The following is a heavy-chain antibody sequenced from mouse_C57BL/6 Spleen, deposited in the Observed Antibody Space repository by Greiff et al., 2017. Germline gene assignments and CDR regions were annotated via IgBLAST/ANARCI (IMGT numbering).Heavy chain of an antibody. CDR2: IYPRDGST. V-gene: IGHV1-85*01. D-gene: IGHD1-1*01. CDR1: GYTFTSYD. CDR3: ARRDYGSSPWFAY. J-gene: IGHJ3*01. Sequence: VMLVESGPELVKPGASVKLSCKASGYTFTSYDINWVKQRPGQGLEWIGWIYPRDGSTKYNEKFKGKATLTVDTSSSTAYMELHSLTSEDSAVYFCARRDYGSSPWFAYWGQGTLVTVSA.